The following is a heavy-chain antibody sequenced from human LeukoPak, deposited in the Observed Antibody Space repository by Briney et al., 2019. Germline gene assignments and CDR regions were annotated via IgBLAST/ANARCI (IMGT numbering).Heavy chain of an antibody. CDR2: INSDGSST. CDR3: ARVVGATTLPHFDY. D-gene: IGHD1-26*01. V-gene: IGHV3-74*01. J-gene: IGHJ4*02. Sequence: GGSLRLSCAASGFTFSSYWMHWVRQAPGKGLVWVSRINSDGSSTSYADSVKGRFTISRDNAKNTLYLQMNSLRAEDTAVYYCARVVGATTLPHFDYWGQGTLVTISS. CDR1: GFTFSSYW.